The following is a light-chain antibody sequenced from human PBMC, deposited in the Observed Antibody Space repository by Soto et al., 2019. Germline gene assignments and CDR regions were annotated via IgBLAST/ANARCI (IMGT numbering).Light chain of an antibody. Sequence: QSVLTQPASVSGSPGQSIAISCTGTSGDVGTYNLVSWYQQHPGKAPKLMIYGGSKRPSGVSHRFSGSTSGYTASLTISGLQAEDEADFYCCVYAGSSVYVFGTGTKGTVL. CDR3: CVYAGSSVYV. J-gene: IGLJ1*01. CDR1: SGDVGTYNL. CDR2: GGS. V-gene: IGLV2-23*01.